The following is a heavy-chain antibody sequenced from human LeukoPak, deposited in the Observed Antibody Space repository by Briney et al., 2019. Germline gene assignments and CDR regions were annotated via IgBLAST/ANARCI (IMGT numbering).Heavy chain of an antibody. CDR1: GFTFSSYS. Sequence: TGGSLRLSCVASGFTFSSYSMNWVRQAPGKWLEWVSYISSSSSTIYYADSVKGRFTISRDNAKNSLYLQMNSLRAEDTAVYYCATDGHGYSYGSWGQGTLVTVSS. D-gene: IGHD5-18*01. V-gene: IGHV3-48*01. J-gene: IGHJ5*02. CDR3: ATDGHGYSYGS. CDR2: ISSSSSTI.